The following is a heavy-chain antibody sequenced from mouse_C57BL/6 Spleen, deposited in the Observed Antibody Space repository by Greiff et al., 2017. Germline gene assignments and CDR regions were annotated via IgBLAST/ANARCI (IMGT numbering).Heavy chain of an antibody. D-gene: IGHD1-1*01. J-gene: IGHJ2*01. V-gene: IGHV5-17*01. CDR1: GFTFSDYG. Sequence: EVKLLESGGGLVKPGGSLKLSCAASGFTFSDYGMHWVRQAPEKGLEWVAYLSSGSSTIYYADTVKGRFTISRDNAKNTLFLQMTSLRSEDTAMYYCARGRPPYYFDYWGQGTTLTVSS. CDR3: ARGRPPYYFDY. CDR2: LSSGSSTI.